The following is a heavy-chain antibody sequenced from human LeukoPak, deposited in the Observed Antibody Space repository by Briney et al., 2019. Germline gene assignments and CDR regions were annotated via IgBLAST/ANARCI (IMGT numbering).Heavy chain of an antibody. CDR1: GFTFSSYG. D-gene: IGHD4-17*01. V-gene: IGHV3-30*03. CDR3: ARVGTDYRNIDY. J-gene: IGHJ4*02. Sequence: GSLRLSCAASGFTFSSYGMHWVRQAPGKGLEWVAVISYDGSNKYYADSVKGRFTISRDNSKNTLHLQMNSLRAEDTAVYYCARVGTDYRNIDYWGQGTLVTVSS. CDR2: ISYDGSNK.